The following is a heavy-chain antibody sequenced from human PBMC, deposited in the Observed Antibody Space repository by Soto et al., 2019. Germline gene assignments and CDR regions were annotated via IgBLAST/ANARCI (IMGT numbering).Heavy chain of an antibody. CDR3: ARDLRIAAAGTG. Sequence: QVQLVXXGGGXVQPXRSLXXSCAASGFTFSSYAMHWVRQAPGKGLEWVAVISYDGSNKYYADSVKGRFTISRDNSKNTLYLQMNSLRAEDTAVYYCARDLRIAAAGTGWGQGTLVTVSS. D-gene: IGHD6-13*01. V-gene: IGHV3-30-3*01. CDR2: ISYDGSNK. J-gene: IGHJ4*02. CDR1: GFTFSSYA.